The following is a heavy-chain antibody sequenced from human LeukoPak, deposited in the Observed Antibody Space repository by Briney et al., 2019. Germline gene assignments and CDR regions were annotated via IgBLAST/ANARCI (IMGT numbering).Heavy chain of an antibody. CDR1: GFTFNDHA. CDR3: ARASYYYDTTGLGAVDI. V-gene: IGHV3-9*01. CDR2: INWNSDNI. J-gene: IGHJ3*02. D-gene: IGHD3-22*01. Sequence: PGGSLRLSCAASGFTFNDHAMYWVRQAPGKGLEWVSGINWNSDNIGYADSVKDRFTISRDDAKNSLFLQMNSLRAEDTALYYCARASYYYDTTGLGAVDIWGQGTLVTVSS.